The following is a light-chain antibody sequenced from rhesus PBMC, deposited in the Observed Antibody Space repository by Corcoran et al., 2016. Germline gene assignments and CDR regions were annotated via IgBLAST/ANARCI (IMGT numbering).Light chain of an antibody. CDR2: GAS. CDR1: QSVRDY. Sequence: HVELTQSPATLPLSPGERATLSCRASQSVRDYLAWYQQKPGQAPRPLIPGASIRATGVPDRVSGSGSWTDFPLTISSLEPEDVGFNRCYQHSSDYRFGQGTKVEIK. CDR3: YQHSSDYR. V-gene: IGKV3-10*01. J-gene: IGKJ2*01.